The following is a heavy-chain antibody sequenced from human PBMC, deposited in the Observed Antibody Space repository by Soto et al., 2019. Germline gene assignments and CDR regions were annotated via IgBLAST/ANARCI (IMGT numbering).Heavy chain of an antibody. CDR3: ARYCTSTTCYIHYGMDV. CDR1: GYSFTNYW. D-gene: IGHD2-2*02. V-gene: IGHV5-10-1*01. Sequence: PGESLKISCKGSGYSFTNYWISWVRQMPGKGLEWMGTIDPTDSYTNYSPSFQGHGTITADKSISTAYLQWRSLKASDTAMYYCARYCTSTTCYIHYGMDVWGQGTTVTVSS. J-gene: IGHJ6*02. CDR2: IDPTDSYT.